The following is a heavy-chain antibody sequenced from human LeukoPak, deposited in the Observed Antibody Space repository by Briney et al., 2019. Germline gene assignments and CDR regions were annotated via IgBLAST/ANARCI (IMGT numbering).Heavy chain of an antibody. CDR3: ARYSPDVVVAPSAQFDY. Sequence: GESLKISCKGSGYTFSSYWIAWVRPLPGKGLEWMGITYPGYSDTRYSPSFEGQVTISADKTISTAYLQWNSLKASDTATYYCARYSPDVVVAPSAQFDYWGQGTLVTVSS. J-gene: IGHJ4*02. D-gene: IGHD2-2*01. V-gene: IGHV5-51*01. CDR1: GYTFSSYW. CDR2: TYPGYSDT.